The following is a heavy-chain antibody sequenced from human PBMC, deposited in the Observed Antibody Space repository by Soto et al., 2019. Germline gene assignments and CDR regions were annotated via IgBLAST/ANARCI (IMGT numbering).Heavy chain of an antibody. D-gene: IGHD2-2*01. CDR2: INHSGST. CDR1: GGSFSGYY. CDR3: ARGGCSSTSCYRVYYYYYGMDV. J-gene: IGHJ6*02. V-gene: IGHV4-34*01. Sequence: SETLSLTCAVYGGSFSGYYWSWIRQPPGKGLEWIGEINHSGSTNYNPSLKSRVTISVDTSKNQFSLKLSSVTAADTAVYYCARGGCSSTSCYRVYYYYYGMDVWGQGTTVT.